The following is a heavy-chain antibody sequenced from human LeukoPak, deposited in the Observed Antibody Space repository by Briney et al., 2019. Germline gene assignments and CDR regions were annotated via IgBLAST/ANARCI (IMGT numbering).Heavy chain of an antibody. CDR2: IIPILGIA. CDR3: ASNYYDSSGYYYGSYYFDY. J-gene: IGHJ4*02. Sequence: SVKVSCKASGGTFSSYAISWVRQAPGQGLEWMGRIIPILGIANYAQKFQGRVTITADKSTSTAYMELSSLRSEDTAMYYCASNYYDSSGYYYGSYYFDYWGQGTLVTVSS. CDR1: GGTFSSYA. D-gene: IGHD3-22*01. V-gene: IGHV1-69*04.